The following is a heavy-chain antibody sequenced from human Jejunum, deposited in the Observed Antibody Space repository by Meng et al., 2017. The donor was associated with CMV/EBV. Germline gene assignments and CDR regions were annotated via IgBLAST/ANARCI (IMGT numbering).Heavy chain of an antibody. CDR2: MYYSGST. D-gene: IGHD3-10*01. Sequence: VSGGSIRSSGYYWGWVRQPPGKGLEWIGSMYYSGSTYYNPPLKSRVTISEVTSKNQFSLYLSSVTAADTAVYYCARDASGSYYFDSWGQGTLVTVSS. V-gene: IGHV4-39*07. CDR3: ARDASGSYYFDS. J-gene: IGHJ4*02. CDR1: GGSIRSSGYY.